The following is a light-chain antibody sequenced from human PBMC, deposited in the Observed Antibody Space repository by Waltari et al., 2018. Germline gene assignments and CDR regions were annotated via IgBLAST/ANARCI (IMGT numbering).Light chain of an antibody. CDR1: SSNIGASYD. J-gene: IGLJ3*02. V-gene: IGLV1-40*01. CDR2: GTF. CDR3: QSYDSSLRGWV. Sequence: QSVLAQPPSVSGAPGQRVAISCTGSSSNIGASYDVNWYQQLPGTAPKLLIYGTFKRPSGVPERFSGSKSGASASLAITGRQGGDEADYYCQSYDSSLRGWVFGGGTKLTVL.